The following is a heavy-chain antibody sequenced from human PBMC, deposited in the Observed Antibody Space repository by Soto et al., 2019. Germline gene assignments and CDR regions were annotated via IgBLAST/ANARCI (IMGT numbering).Heavy chain of an antibody. D-gene: IGHD3-16*02. CDR3: ARDRIDYIWGSYLVHDAFDI. J-gene: IGHJ3*02. CDR2: ISAYNGNT. Sequence: GASVKVSCKASGYTFTSYGISWVRQAPGQGLEWMGWISAYNGNTNYAQNLQGRVTMTTDTSTSTAYMELRSLRSDDTAVYYCARDRIDYIWGSYLVHDAFDIWGQGTMVTVSS. CDR1: GYTFTSYG. V-gene: IGHV1-18*01.